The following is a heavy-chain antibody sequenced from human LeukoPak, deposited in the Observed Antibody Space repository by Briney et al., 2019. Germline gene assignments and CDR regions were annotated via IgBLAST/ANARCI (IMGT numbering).Heavy chain of an antibody. CDR2: IYYSGST. CDR3: ARVARRYFDWLTPPYYFDY. D-gene: IGHD3-9*01. V-gene: IGHV4-59*01. CDR1: GGSISSYY. Sequence: SSETLSLTCTVSGGSISSYYWSWIRQPPGKGLEWIGYIYYSGSTNYNPSLKSRVTISVDTSENQFSLKLSSVTAADTAVYYCARVARRYFDWLTPPYYFDYWGQGTLVTVSS. J-gene: IGHJ4*02.